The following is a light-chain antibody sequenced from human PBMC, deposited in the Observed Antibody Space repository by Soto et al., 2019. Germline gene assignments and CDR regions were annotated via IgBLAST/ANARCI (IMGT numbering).Light chain of an antibody. Sequence: ALTQPPSASGSPGQSVTISCTGTSSDVGGYNYVSWYQQHPGKAPKLMIYEVSKRPSGVPDRFSGSKSGNTASLTVSGLQAEDEADYYCSSYAGNNNLVFGGGTKLTVL. CDR1: SSDVGGYNY. V-gene: IGLV2-8*01. J-gene: IGLJ3*02. CDR2: EVS. CDR3: SSYAGNNNLV.